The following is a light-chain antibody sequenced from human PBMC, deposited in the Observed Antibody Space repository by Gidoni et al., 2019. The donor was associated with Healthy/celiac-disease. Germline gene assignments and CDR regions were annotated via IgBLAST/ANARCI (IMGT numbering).Light chain of an antibody. Sequence: QSVLTQPPSASGTPWQRVTTSCSGSSSNIGSNTVNWYQQLPGTAPKLLIYSNNQRPSGVPDRFSGSKSGTSASLAISGLQCEDEADYYCAAWDDSLMGVVFGGGTKLTVL. J-gene: IGLJ2*01. CDR2: SNN. CDR3: AAWDDSLMGVV. V-gene: IGLV1-44*01. CDR1: SSNIGSNT.